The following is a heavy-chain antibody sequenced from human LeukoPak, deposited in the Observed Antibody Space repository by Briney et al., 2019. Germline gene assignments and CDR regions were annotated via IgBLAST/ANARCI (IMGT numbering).Heavy chain of an antibody. CDR2: IYYTGRT. V-gene: IGHV4-59*08. CDR3: GRHDEDCNGDYCFPLSFDH. D-gene: IGHD4-17*01. J-gene: IGHJ4*01. CDR1: GGSVSNYY. Sequence: SETLSLTCTVSGGSVSNYYWSWIRQPPGEGLEWIGYIYYTGRTDYNPSLRGRLTMSVDTSKNQFSLRLNSVTAADTAVYFCGRHDEDCNGDYCFPLSFDHWGHGALVTVSS.